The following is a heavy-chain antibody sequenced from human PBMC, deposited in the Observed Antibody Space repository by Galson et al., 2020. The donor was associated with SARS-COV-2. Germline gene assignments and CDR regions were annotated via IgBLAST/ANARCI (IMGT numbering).Heavy chain of an antibody. Sequence: SVKVSCKASSGTFSSYSISWVRQAHGQGLEWMGRIIPLVDMTHSAQKFQGRVPISADKSTSTAYMVLSSLRSDDTAVYSCATRTKTMTSNPFEYWGPGSLVTVSS. CDR2: IIPLVDMT. D-gene: IGHD4-17*01. CDR1: SGTFSSYS. J-gene: IGHJ4*02. CDR3: ATRTKTMTSNPFEY. V-gene: IGHV1-69*02.